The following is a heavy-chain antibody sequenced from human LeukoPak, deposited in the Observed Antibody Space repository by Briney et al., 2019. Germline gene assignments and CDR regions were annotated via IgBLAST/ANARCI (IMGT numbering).Heavy chain of an antibody. Sequence: SQTLSLTCTVSGGSISSGDYYWSWIRQPPGKGLEWIGYIYHSGTTYYNPSLKSRVTISVDRSKNHFSLNLSSVTAADTAVYYCARETPLRYFDPWGQGTLVTVSS. J-gene: IGHJ5*02. CDR3: ARETPLRYFDP. CDR1: GGSISSGDYY. V-gene: IGHV4-30-2*01. D-gene: IGHD3-9*01. CDR2: IYHSGTT.